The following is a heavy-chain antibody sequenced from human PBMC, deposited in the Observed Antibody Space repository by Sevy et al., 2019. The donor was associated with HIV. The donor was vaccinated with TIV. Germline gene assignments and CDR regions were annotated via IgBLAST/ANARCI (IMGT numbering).Heavy chain of an antibody. CDR2: IKQDGSKN. D-gene: IGHD2-15*01. V-gene: IGHV3-7*01. J-gene: IGHJ4*02. CDR1: GFTFSGYW. Sequence: GGSLRLSCAASGFTFSGYWMSWVRQAPGKGLQWLANIKQDGSKNEFVDSVKGRFTISRDNPKNSLYLQMNGLRAEDTAVYYCAREGAGGFDYWGQGTLVTVSS. CDR3: AREGAGGFDY.